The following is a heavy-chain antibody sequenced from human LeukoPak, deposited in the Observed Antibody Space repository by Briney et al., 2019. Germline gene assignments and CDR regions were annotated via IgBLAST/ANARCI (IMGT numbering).Heavy chain of an antibody. D-gene: IGHD1-26*01. CDR3: ARYSGSYEVNYYHYYGMDV. J-gene: IGHJ6*02. Sequence: GGSLRLSCVASGFIVSSNYMNWVRQAPGKGLEWVANIKQDGSEKYYVDSVKGRFTISRDNAKNSLYLQMNSLRAEDTAVYYYARYSGSYEVNYYHYYGMDVWGQGTTVTVSS. V-gene: IGHV3-7*03. CDR1: GFIVSSNY. CDR2: IKQDGSEK.